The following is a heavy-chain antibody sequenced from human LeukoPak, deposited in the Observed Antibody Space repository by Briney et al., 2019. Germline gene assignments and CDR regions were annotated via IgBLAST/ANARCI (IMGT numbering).Heavy chain of an antibody. CDR3: ATIMVYALDYYDSSGYGPFDY. CDR1: GGTFSSYA. CDR2: IIPILGIA. D-gene: IGHD3-22*01. Sequence: SVTVSFKSPGGTFSSYAIRWVRPAPGQGLEWMGRIIPILGIANYAQKFQGRVTITADKSTSTAYMELSSLRSEDTAVYYCATIMVYALDYYDSSGYGPFDYWGQGTLVTVSS. J-gene: IGHJ4*02. V-gene: IGHV1-69*04.